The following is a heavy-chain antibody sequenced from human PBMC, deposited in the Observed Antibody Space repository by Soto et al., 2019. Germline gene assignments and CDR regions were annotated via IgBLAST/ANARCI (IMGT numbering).Heavy chain of an antibody. Sequence: QVQLQQSGPGLVKPSQTLSLTCAISGDSVSSNSAAWNWIRQSPSRGLEWLGRTYYRSKWYNDYAVSVKSRITINPDTSKNQFSLQLNSVTPEDTAVYYCARVGGYDFWSGYWSMDVWGQGTTVTVSS. CDR3: ARVGGYDFWSGYWSMDV. D-gene: IGHD3-3*01. CDR2: TYYRSKWYN. J-gene: IGHJ6*02. CDR1: GDSVSSNSAA. V-gene: IGHV6-1*01.